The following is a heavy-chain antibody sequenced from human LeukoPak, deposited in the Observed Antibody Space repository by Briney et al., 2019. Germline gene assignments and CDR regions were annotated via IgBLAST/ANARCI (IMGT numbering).Heavy chain of an antibody. Sequence: SETLSLTCTVSGGSISSYYWSWIRQPPGKGLEWIGYIYYSGSTNYNPSLKSRVTISVDTSKNQFSLKLSSVTAADTAVYYCASPARGGSYYGRRLRHWDWFDPWGQGTLVTVSS. CDR1: GGSISSYY. CDR2: IYYSGST. D-gene: IGHD1-26*01. J-gene: IGHJ5*02. CDR3: ASPARGGSYYGRRLRHWDWFDP. V-gene: IGHV4-59*12.